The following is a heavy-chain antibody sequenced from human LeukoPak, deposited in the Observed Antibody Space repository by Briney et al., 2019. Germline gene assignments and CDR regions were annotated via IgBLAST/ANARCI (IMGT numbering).Heavy chain of an antibody. Sequence: ASVKVSCKASGYTFTGYYMHWVRQAPGQRLEWMGWINAGNGNTKYSQKFQGRVTITRDASASTAYMELSSLRSEDTAVYYCARGILTGDYPDWGQGTLVTVSS. V-gene: IGHV1/OR15-3*02. D-gene: IGHD3-9*01. J-gene: IGHJ4*02. CDR2: INAGNGNT. CDR3: ARGILTGDYPD. CDR1: GYTFTGYY.